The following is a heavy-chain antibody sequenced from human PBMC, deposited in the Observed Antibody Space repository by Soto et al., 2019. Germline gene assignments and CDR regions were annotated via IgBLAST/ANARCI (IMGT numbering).Heavy chain of an antibody. CDR2: IYYSGST. V-gene: IGHV4-39*01. J-gene: IGHJ4*02. CDR3: ARHYYGSGSYSGYYFDY. CDR1: GGSISSSSYY. D-gene: IGHD3-10*01. Sequence: PSETLSLTCTVSGGSISSSSYYWGWIRQPPGKGLEWIGSIYYSGSTYYNPSLKSRVTISVDTSKNQFSLKLSSVTAADTAVYYCARHYYGSGSYSGYYFDYWGQGTLVPVSS.